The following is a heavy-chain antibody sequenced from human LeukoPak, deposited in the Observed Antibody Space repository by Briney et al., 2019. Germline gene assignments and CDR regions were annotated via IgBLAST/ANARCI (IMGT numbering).Heavy chain of an antibody. J-gene: IGHJ3*02. Sequence: SETLSLTCTVSGYSISSGYYWGWIRQPPGKGLEWIGSIYHSGSTYYNPSLKSRVTISVDTSKNQFSLKLSSVTAADTAVYYCARDYGDYVIERAFDIWGQGTMVTVSS. V-gene: IGHV4-38-2*02. CDR2: IYHSGST. CDR1: GYSISSGYY. D-gene: IGHD4-17*01. CDR3: ARDYGDYVIERAFDI.